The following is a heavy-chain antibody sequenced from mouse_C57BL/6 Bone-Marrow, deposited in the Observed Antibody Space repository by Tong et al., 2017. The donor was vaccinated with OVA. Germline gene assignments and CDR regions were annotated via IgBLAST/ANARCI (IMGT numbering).Heavy chain of an antibody. V-gene: IGHV2-2*02. Sequence: VQLKQSGPGLVQPSQSLSITCTVSGFSLTSYGVHWVRQSPGKGLEWLGVIWSGGSTDYNAAFISRLSIRKDNSKSKVYFKMNRRQANDTAIYYCARRGGVTTWFAYWGQGTLVTVSA. CDR3: ARRGGVTTWFAY. J-gene: IGHJ3*01. CDR1: GFSLTSYG. CDR2: IWSGGST. D-gene: IGHD2-1*01.